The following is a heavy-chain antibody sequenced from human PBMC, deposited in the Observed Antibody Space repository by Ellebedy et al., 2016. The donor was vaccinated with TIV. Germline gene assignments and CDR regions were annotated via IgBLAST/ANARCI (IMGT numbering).Heavy chain of an antibody. V-gene: IGHV1-18*01. D-gene: IGHD3-10*01. J-gene: IGHJ4*02. CDR1: GYTFTSYG. CDR3: ARHYYGSGSYVFDY. Sequence: ASVKVSCXASGYTFTSYGISWVRQAPGQGLEWMGWISAYNGNTNYAQKLQGRVTMTTDTSTSTAYMELRSLRSDDTAVYYCARHYYGSGSYVFDYWGQGTLVTVSS. CDR2: ISAYNGNT.